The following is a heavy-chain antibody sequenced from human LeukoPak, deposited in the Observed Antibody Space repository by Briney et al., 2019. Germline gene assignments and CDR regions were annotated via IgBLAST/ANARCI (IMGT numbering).Heavy chain of an antibody. V-gene: IGHV1-2*02. J-gene: IGHJ6*03. CDR2: INPNSGGA. Sequence: ASVKVSCKASGYSFIGHYIHWVRQAPGQGLEWMGWINPNSGGADYAQKFQGRVTMTRDTSIYTAYMELSRLTYDDTAVYYCARDPGAITPYMGVWGKGTTVTISS. CDR3: ARDPGAITPYMGV. CDR1: GYSFIGHY. D-gene: IGHD2-15*01.